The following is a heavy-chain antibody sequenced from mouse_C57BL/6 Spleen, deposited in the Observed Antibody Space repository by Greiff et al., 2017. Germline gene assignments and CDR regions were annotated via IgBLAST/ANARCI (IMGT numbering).Heavy chain of an antibody. CDR2: IYPGSGST. CDR3: AREGDGYYVGAY. Sequence: VQLQQPGAELVKPGASVKMSCKASGYTFTSYWITWVKQRPGQGLEWIGDIYPGSGSTNYNEKFKSKATLTVDTSSSTAYMQLSSLTSEDSAVYYGAREGDGYYVGAYWGQGTLVTVSA. CDR1: GYTFTSYW. D-gene: IGHD2-3*01. J-gene: IGHJ3*01. V-gene: IGHV1-55*01.